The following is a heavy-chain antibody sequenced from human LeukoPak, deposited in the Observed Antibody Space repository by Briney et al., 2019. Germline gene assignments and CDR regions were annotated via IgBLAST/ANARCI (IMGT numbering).Heavy chain of an antibody. V-gene: IGHV3-23*01. Sequence: GGSLRLSCSVSGFTFSNYAMHWVSQAPGKGMEWVSLISGGSGNIYYVDSVKGRFTISRDNSKNTLYAQMTSLRAEDTAIYYCAKGSDYYGSVTSKKTDWGQGTLVTVPS. CDR1: GFTFSNYA. CDR2: ISGGSGNI. D-gene: IGHD3-10*01. CDR3: AKGSDYYGSVTSKKTD. J-gene: IGHJ4*02.